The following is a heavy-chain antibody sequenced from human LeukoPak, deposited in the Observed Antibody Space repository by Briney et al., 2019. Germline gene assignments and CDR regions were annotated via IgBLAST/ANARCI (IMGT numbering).Heavy chain of an antibody. CDR3: ARVDIYGDPTYFDY. CDR1: GCTFTRYY. CDR2: INPSGGST. J-gene: IGHJ4*02. V-gene: IGHV1-46*03. D-gene: IGHD4-17*01. Sequence: ASVKVSCKASGCTFTRYYIHWVRQAPGQGLEWMGIINPSGGSTNYAQKFQGRVTMTRDTSTSTVYMELSSLRSEDTAVYYCARVDIYGDPTYFDYWGQGTLVAVSS.